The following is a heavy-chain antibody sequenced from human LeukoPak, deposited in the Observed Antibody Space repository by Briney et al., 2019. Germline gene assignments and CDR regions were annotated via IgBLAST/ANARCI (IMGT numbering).Heavy chain of an antibody. CDR3: ARLYCTNGVCYHVDY. J-gene: IGHJ4*02. CDR1: GGSISSYY. CDR2: IYYSGST. D-gene: IGHD2-8*01. Sequence: SETLSLTCTVPGGSISSYYWSWIRQPPGKGLEWIGYIYYSGSTNYNPSLKSRVTISVDTSKNQFSLKLSSVTAADTAVYYCARLYCTNGVCYHVDYWGQGTLVTVSS. V-gene: IGHV4-59*01.